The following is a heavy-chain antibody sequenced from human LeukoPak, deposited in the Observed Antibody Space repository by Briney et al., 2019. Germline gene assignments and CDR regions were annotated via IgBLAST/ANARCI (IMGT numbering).Heavy chain of an antibody. CDR3: ARVQDGIAVASHFDY. J-gene: IGHJ4*02. CDR2: IYYSGST. V-gene: IGHV4-39*07. CDR1: GGSISSSSYY. D-gene: IGHD6-19*01. Sequence: SETLSLTCTVSGGSISSSSYYWGWIRQPPGKGLEWIGSIYYSGSTYYNPSLKSRVTISVDTSKNQFSLKLSSVTAADTAVYYCARVQDGIAVASHFDYWGQGTLVTVSS.